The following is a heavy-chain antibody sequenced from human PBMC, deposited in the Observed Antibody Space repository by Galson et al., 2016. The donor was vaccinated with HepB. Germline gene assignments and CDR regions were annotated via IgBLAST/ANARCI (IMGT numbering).Heavy chain of an antibody. CDR2: IYPGDSDT. J-gene: IGHJ4*02. CDR3: ARPGFRMSGFSPDF. Sequence: QSGAEVKEPGESLKISCKGSGYTFSNFWIGWVRQMPGKGLEWMGIIYPGDSDTTYSPSFEGRDTISADTYTNTADLEWSSLEASDTAMYFCARPGFRMSGFSPDFWGQGTLVTVSS. D-gene: IGHD5-12*01. CDR1: GYTFSNFW. V-gene: IGHV5-51*01.